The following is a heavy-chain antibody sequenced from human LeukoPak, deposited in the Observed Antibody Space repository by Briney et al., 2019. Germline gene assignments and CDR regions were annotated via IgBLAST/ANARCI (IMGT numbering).Heavy chain of an antibody. CDR2: IYYSGST. J-gene: IGHJ4*02. CDR1: GGSISNYY. Sequence: PSETLSLTCTVSGGSISNYYWSWIRQPPGEGLEWIGYIYYSGSTNYNPSLKSRVTISIDTSKNQFSLNLTSVTAADTAVYYCARGGLGGITAYSNYLFDYWGQGTLATVSS. CDR3: ARGGLGGITAYSNYLFDY. V-gene: IGHV4-59*08. D-gene: IGHD4-11*01.